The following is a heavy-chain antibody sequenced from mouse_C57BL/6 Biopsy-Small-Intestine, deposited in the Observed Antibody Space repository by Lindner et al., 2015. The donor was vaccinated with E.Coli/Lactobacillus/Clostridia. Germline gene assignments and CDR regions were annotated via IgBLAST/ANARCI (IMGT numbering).Heavy chain of an antibody. J-gene: IGHJ4*01. V-gene: IGHV1-39*01. CDR1: GYSFTDYN. CDR3: ASGGLRPYAMDY. Sequence: VQLQESGPELVKPGASVKISCKASGYSFTDYNMNWVKQSNGKSLEWIGVINPNYGTTSYNQKFKGKATLTADKSSSTAYMQLSSLTSEDSAVYFCASGGLRPYAMDYWGQGTSVTVSS. D-gene: IGHD3-3*01. CDR2: INPNYGTT.